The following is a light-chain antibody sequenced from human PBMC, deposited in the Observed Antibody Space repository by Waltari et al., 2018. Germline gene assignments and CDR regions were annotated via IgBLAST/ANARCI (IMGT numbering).Light chain of an antibody. V-gene: IGLV2-18*02. CDR1: SSDVGSYNR. CDR2: EVT. CDR3: SSYTSSNTWV. J-gene: IGLJ3*02. Sequence: QSALTQPPSVSGSPGQSVAISCTGTSSDVGSYNRVSWYQQPPGTAPKLIIYEVTDRPSGVPDRFSGSKSGNTASLTISGLQAEDEAHYYCSSYTSSNTWVFGGGTKLTVL.